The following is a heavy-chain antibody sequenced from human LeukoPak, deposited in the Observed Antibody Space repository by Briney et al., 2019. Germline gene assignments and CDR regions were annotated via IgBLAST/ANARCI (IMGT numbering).Heavy chain of an antibody. Sequence: PSETLSLTCAVSGYSISSGYYWGWIRQPPGKGLEWIGEINHGGDTNYNPSLKSRVTISVDTSKNQFSLKVRSVTAADTAVYYCARGLGWKVTPMGLFYMDVWGEGATVTVSS. CDR2: INHGGDT. D-gene: IGHD6-19*01. J-gene: IGHJ6*03. CDR3: ARGLGWKVTPMGLFYMDV. CDR1: GYSISSGYY. V-gene: IGHV4-38-2*01.